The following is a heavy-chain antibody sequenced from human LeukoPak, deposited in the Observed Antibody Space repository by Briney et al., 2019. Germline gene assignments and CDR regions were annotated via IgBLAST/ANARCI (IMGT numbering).Heavy chain of an antibody. CDR1: GFTFSTYW. V-gene: IGHV3-7*01. Sequence: GGSPRLSCAASGFTFSTYWMSWVRQAPGTGLEWVASIKQDGSEKSYVDSVKGRFTISRDNAKNSLYLQMNSLRAEDTAVYYCARDAPPYCSGGSCYSRYWGQGALVTVSS. CDR3: ARDAPPYCSGGSCYSRY. J-gene: IGHJ4*02. CDR2: IKQDGSEK. D-gene: IGHD2-15*01.